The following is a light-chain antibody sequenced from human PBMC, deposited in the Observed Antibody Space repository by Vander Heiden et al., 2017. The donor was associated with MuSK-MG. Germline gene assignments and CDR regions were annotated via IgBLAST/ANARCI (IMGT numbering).Light chain of an antibody. Sequence: QSALTLPRPASRSPGQPATTSCTGTSSNVGGYNYVSWYQQHPGKAPKLMISDVSKRPSGVPDRFSGSKSGNTASLTISGLQAEDEADYYCCSYAGSYTLVFGGGTKLTVL. CDR1: SSNVGGYNY. CDR3: CSYAGSYTLV. CDR2: DVS. J-gene: IGLJ2*01. V-gene: IGLV2-11*01.